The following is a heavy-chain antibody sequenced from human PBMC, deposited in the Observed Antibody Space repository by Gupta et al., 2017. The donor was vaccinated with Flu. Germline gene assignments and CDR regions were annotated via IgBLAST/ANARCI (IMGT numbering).Heavy chain of an antibody. CDR2: ISSSGSTI. D-gene: IGHD3-10*01. CDR3: ARDYYASGSYYNAPNYFDF. V-gene: IGHV3-48*03. CDR1: GFPFSSYE. J-gene: IGHJ4*02. Sequence: EVQLVESGGGLVQPGGSLRLSCAASGFPFSSYEMNWVRQAPGKGLEWVSYISSSGSTIYYADSVKGRFTISRDNAKNSLYLQMNSLRAEDTAVYYCARDYYASGSYYNAPNYFDFWGQGTLVTVSS.